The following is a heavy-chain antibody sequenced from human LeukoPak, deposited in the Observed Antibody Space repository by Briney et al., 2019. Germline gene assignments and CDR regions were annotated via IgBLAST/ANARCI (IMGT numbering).Heavy chain of an antibody. J-gene: IGHJ4*02. Sequence: GGSLRLSCAASGFTFSSYAMSWVRQAPGKGLEWVSAISGSGGSTYYADSVKGRFTISRDNSKNTLYLQMNSLRAEDTAVYYCARDLAMKYYYDSNGYYFDYWGQGILVTVSS. CDR3: ARDLAMKYYYDSNGYYFDY. CDR1: GFTFSSYA. CDR2: ISGSGGST. D-gene: IGHD3-22*01. V-gene: IGHV3-23*01.